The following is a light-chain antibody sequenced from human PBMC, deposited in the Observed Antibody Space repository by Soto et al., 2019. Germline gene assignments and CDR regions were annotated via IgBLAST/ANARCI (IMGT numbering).Light chain of an antibody. CDR3: QHYNNWPQYT. Sequence: EIVMTQSPATLSVSPGKRATLSCRASQSISSNLAWYQQRPGQAPRLLIYGASTRATGIPARFSGSVSGTEFTLTISSLQSEDFAVYYCQHYNNWPQYTFGQGTKVDIK. CDR1: QSISSN. V-gene: IGKV3-15*01. J-gene: IGKJ2*01. CDR2: GAS.